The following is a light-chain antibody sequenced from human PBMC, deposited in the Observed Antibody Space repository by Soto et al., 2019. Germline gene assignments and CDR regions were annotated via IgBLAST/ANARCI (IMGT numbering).Light chain of an antibody. CDR1: QSINNW. Sequence: DIQMTQSPSTLSASVGDRVTITCRASQSINNWLAWYQQKPGKAPKFLIYDASSLESGVPSRFSGSGSGTEFTLTISSLQPDDFATYYCQQYNSYSATFGHGTKVDIK. CDR3: QQYNSYSAT. CDR2: DAS. J-gene: IGKJ1*01. V-gene: IGKV1-5*01.